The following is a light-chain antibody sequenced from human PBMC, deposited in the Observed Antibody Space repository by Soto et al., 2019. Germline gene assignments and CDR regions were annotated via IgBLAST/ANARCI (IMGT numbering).Light chain of an antibody. Sequence: QSVLTQPPSASGSPGQSVTISCTGTSSDVGNYNYVSWYQQHPGKAPKVMIFEVTKRPSGVSHRFSGSKSGNTASLTVSGLQPEDEADYYCSSYSGSNDLVFGGGTKVTVL. CDR3: SSYSGSNDLV. J-gene: IGLJ3*02. CDR2: EVT. V-gene: IGLV2-8*01. CDR1: SSDVGNYNY.